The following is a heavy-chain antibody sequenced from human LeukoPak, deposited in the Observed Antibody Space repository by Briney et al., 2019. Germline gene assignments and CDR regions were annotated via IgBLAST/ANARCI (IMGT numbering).Heavy chain of an antibody. V-gene: IGHV3-66*01. J-gene: IGHJ4*02. Sequence: HPGGSLRLSCAASGFTVSSNYMSWVRQAPGKGLEWVSVIYSGGSTYYADSVKGRFTISGDNSKNTLYLQMNSLRAEDTAVYYCAKSSRPLRYFDWLLLSWGQGTLVTVSS. CDR2: IYSGGST. CDR3: AKSSRPLRYFDWLLLS. CDR1: GFTVSSNY. D-gene: IGHD3-9*01.